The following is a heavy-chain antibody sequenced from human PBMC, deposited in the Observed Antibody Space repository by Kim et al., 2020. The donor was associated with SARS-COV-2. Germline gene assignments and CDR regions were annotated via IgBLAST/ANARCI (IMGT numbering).Heavy chain of an antibody. J-gene: IGHJ4*02. Sequence: SETLSLTCTVSGGSISSSSYYWGWIRQPPGKGLEWIGSIYYSGSTYYNPSLKSRVTISVDTSKNQFSLKLSSVTAADTAVYYCASPYGSGSYSGNDYWGQGTLVTVSS. CDR3: ASPYGSGSYSGNDY. CDR1: GGSISSSSYY. D-gene: IGHD3-10*01. CDR2: IYYSGST. V-gene: IGHV4-39*01.